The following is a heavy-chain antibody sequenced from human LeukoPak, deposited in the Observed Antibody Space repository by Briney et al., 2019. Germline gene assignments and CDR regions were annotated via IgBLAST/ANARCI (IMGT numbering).Heavy chain of an antibody. J-gene: IGHJ6*03. V-gene: IGHV4-59*11. CDR2: IYYSGST. Sequence: KPSETLSLTCTVSGGSISSHYWSWIRQPPGKGLEWIGYIYYSGSTNYNPSLKSRVTISVDTSKNQFSLKLSSVTAADTAVYYCARSHVGWLQLGYYYMDVWGKGTTVTVSS. D-gene: IGHD5-24*01. CDR1: GGSISSHY. CDR3: ARSHVGWLQLGYYYMDV.